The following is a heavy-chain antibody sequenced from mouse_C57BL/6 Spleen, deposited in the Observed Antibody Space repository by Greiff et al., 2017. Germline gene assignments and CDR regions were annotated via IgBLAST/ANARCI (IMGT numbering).Heavy chain of an antibody. Sequence: EVQRVESGGGLVKPGGSLKLSCAASGFTFSDYGMHWVRQAPEKGLEWVAYISSGSSTINYADTVKGRFTLSRDNAKNTLFLQMTSLRSEDTAMYYCARAVLHAEDYAMDYWGQGTSVTVSS. D-gene: IGHD1-1*01. CDR3: ARAVLHAEDYAMDY. V-gene: IGHV5-17*01. CDR2: ISSGSSTI. CDR1: GFTFSDYG. J-gene: IGHJ4*01.